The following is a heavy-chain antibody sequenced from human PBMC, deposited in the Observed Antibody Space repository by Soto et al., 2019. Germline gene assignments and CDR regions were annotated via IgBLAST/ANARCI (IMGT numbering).Heavy chain of an antibody. J-gene: IGHJ4*02. CDR3: ARSKGYFYAFDY. Sequence: PSETLSLTCGVSGGSISNYYWSWIRQPPGKGLEWIGYVHYTGSTNYSTSLKSRATISVDTSKSQLSLKLSLVTAADTAIYYCARSKGYFYAFDYWGQGTLVTVSS. CDR1: GGSISNYY. D-gene: IGHD3-22*01. V-gene: IGHV4-59*01. CDR2: VHYTGST.